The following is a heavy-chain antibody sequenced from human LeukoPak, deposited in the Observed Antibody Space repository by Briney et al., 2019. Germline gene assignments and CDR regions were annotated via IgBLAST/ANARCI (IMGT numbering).Heavy chain of an antibody. CDR3: AKDRHAPGRYCSSTSCFPFDS. CDR2: ISGSGGST. D-gene: IGHD2-2*01. Sequence: QAGGSLRLSCASSGFTFSTHWMIWVRQAPGKGLEWVSGISGSGGSTYYADSVKGRFTISRDNTKNTLYLQMNSLRAEDTAVYYCAKDRHAPGRYCSSTSCFPFDSWGQGTLVTVSS. V-gene: IGHV3-23*01. CDR1: GFTFSTHW. J-gene: IGHJ5*01.